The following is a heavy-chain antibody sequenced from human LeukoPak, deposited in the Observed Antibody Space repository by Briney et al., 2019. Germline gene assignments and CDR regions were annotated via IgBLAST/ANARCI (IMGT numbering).Heavy chain of an antibody. CDR2: IYYSGST. V-gene: IGHV4-61*01. CDR1: GGSISTSNYY. CDR3: ARGSRPVDP. Sequence: SETLSLTCTVSGGSISTSNYYWSWIRQPPGKGLEWIGYIYYSGSTNYNPSLKSRVTISVDTSKNQFSLKLSSVTAADTAVYYCARGSRPVDPWGQGTLVTVSS. J-gene: IGHJ5*02.